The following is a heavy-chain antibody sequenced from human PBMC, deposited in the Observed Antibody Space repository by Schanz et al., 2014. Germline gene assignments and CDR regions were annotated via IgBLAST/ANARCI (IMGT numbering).Heavy chain of an antibody. CDR1: GFTVNTNY. CDR2: MYINSGRT. V-gene: IGHV3-53*01. Sequence: EVQLVESGGGLIQPGGSLRLSCAVSGFTVNTNYMSWVRQAPGKGLEWISSMYINSGRTQYADSVKGRFIISRDSSKNTLFLQMNSLRAEDTAVYFCARDGGRDGYNLAFDVWGQGTLVTVS. J-gene: IGHJ3*01. CDR3: ARDGGRDGYNLAFDV. D-gene: IGHD5-12*01.